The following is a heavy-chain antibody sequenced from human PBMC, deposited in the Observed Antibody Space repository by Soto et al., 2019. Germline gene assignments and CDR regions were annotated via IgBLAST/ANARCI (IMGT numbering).Heavy chain of an antibody. D-gene: IGHD3-22*01. CDR3: ARGVDPHYYDSGGYYKFYFDY. Sequence: SETLSLTCAVHGGSFSGYYWNWIRQPPGKGLEWIGEINHSGSTNYIPSLKSRVTISVDTSKNQFSLKLTSVTAADTAVYYCARGVDPHYYDSGGYYKFYFDYWGQGTLVTVSS. CDR1: GGSFSGYY. J-gene: IGHJ4*02. V-gene: IGHV4-34*01. CDR2: INHSGST.